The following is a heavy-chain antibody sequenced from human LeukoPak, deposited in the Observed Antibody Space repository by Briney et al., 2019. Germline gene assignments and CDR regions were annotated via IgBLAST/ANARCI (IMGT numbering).Heavy chain of an antibody. V-gene: IGHV1-18*01. J-gene: IGHJ4*02. CDR2: NSGYNGNT. CDR3: ARTSSGWYLGDY. CDR1: GYTFTIHG. D-gene: IGHD6-19*01. Sequence: ASVKVSCKASGYTFTIHGISWVRQAPGQGLEWMGWNSGYNGNTDYAQNLQDRVTMTTDTSTTTAYMELRSLRSDDTAVYYCARTSSGWYLGDYWGQGTLVTVSS.